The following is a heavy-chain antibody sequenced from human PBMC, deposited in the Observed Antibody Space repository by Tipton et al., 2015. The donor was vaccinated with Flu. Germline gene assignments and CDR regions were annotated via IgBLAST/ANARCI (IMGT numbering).Heavy chain of an antibody. Sequence: SLRLSCAASGFTFTDYAMTWVRRAPGKGLEWVSVISGDSGKTNYADSVRGRFTISRDNSQNTVYLQMNSLRAEDTAVYYCARDTCSGGSCTDYWGQGTLVTVSS. CDR3: ARDTCSGGSCTDY. J-gene: IGHJ4*02. CDR1: GFTFTDYA. D-gene: IGHD2-15*01. CDR2: ISGDSGKT. V-gene: IGHV3-23*01.